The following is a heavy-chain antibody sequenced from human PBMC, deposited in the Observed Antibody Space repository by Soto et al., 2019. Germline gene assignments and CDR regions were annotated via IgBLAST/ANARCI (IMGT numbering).Heavy chain of an antibody. CDR3: ARDGYDYDTSGDYVGY. J-gene: IGHJ4*02. V-gene: IGHV3-74*03. CDR1: GFTFRNYW. Sequence: EVQLVESGGGLVQPGGSLRLSCAASGFTFRNYWMHWARQVPGKGLVWVSRIDSVGISTTYADSVKGRFTISRDNAKNTLYLEMNSLRADDTAICYCARDGYDYDTSGDYVGYWGQGTLVTVSS. D-gene: IGHD3-22*01. CDR2: IDSVGIST.